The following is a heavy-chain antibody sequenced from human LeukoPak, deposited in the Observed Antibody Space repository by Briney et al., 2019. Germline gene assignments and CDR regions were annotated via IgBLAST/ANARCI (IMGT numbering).Heavy chain of an antibody. D-gene: IGHD2-2*03. CDR1: GFTFSDYA. CDR3: ATDLRLDYFDY. J-gene: IGHJ4*02. V-gene: IGHV3-30-3*01. Sequence: GGSLRLSCAASGFTFSDYAMHWVRQAPGKGLEWVAVISKDGSDKYYPGSVKGRFTISRDNPKNTLYLQMNSLRAEDTAVYYCATDLRLDYFDYWGQGTLVTVSS. CDR2: ISKDGSDK.